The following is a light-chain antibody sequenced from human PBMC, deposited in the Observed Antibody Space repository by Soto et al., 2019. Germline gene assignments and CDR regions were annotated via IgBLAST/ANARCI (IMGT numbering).Light chain of an antibody. J-gene: IGKJ1*01. CDR1: QGIHNF. CDR2: GAS. Sequence: DIQMTQSPSSLSAFVGDSVTMSCRASQGIHNFLAWYQHKPGKAPKLLIFGASTLHSGVPSRFSGSGSGTEFTLTISNLQPEDVATYYCQKCNSARWTCGQGTRWIS. CDR3: QKCNSARWT. V-gene: IGKV1-27*01.